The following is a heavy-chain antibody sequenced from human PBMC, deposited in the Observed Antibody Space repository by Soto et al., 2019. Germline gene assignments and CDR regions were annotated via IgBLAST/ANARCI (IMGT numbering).Heavy chain of an antibody. Sequence: QVQLVQSGAEVKKPGSSVKVSCTASGGTFSSYTISWVRQAPGQGLEWMGRIIPILGIANYAQKFQGRVTITADKSTSTAYMELSSLRSEDTAVYYCARGSGSWEYYYYYYMDVWGKGTTVTVSS. J-gene: IGHJ6*03. D-gene: IGHD6-13*01. CDR2: IIPILGIA. CDR3: ARGSGSWEYYYYYYMDV. V-gene: IGHV1-69*02. CDR1: GGTFSSYT.